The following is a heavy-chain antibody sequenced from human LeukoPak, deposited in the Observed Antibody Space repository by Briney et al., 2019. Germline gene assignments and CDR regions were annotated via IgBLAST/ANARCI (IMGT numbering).Heavy chain of an antibody. V-gene: IGHV3-11*05. Sequence: GGSLRLSCAASGFTFSDYYMSWIRQAPGKGLEWVSYISSSSSYTNYADSVKGRFTISRDNAKNSLYLQMNSLRAEDTAVYYCARVRSGSPGDYYGMDVWGQGTTATVSS. D-gene: IGHD3-10*01. J-gene: IGHJ6*02. CDR1: GFTFSDYY. CDR3: ARVRSGSPGDYYGMDV. CDR2: ISSSSSYT.